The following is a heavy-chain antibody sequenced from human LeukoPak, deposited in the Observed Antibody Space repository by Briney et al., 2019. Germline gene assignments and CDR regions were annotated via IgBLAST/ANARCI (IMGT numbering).Heavy chain of an antibody. CDR2: ISTSSNYI. CDR1: GFTFSTYS. CDR3: ARVSDPVMYYYYHMDV. J-gene: IGHJ6*03. D-gene: IGHD3-16*01. Sequence: GGSLRLSCAASGFTFSTYSMNWVRQAPGKGLEWVSSISTSSNYIYYADSVKGRFTISRDNAENSLYLQMNSLRAEDTALYYCARVSDPVMYYYYHMDVWGKGTTVTISS. V-gene: IGHV3-21*04.